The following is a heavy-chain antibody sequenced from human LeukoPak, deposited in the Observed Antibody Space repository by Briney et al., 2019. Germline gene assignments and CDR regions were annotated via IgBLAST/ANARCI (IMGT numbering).Heavy chain of an antibody. V-gene: IGHV1-46*01. Sequence: GASVTVSCKASGYTFTSYYMHWVRQAPGQGLEWMGIINPSGGSTSYAQKFQGRVTMTRDTSTSTVYMELSSLRSEDTAVYYCARGGKQQLVQYYFDYWGQGTLVTVSS. CDR2: INPSGGST. CDR1: GYTFTSYY. J-gene: IGHJ4*02. D-gene: IGHD6-13*01. CDR3: ARGGKQQLVQYYFDY.